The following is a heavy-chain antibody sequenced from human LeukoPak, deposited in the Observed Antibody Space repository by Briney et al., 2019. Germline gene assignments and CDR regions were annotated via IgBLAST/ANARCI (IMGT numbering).Heavy chain of an antibody. D-gene: IGHD2-21*01. J-gene: IGHJ6*02. Sequence: TASETLSLTCTVSGGSISSYYWSWTRQPPGKGLEWIGYIYYSGSTNYNPSLKSRVTISVDTSKNQFSLKLSSVTAADTAVYYCARVWGYPGRSYYYYGMDVWGQGTTVTVSS. CDR1: GGSISSYY. CDR2: IYYSGST. V-gene: IGHV4-59*01. CDR3: ARVWGYPGRSYYYYGMDV.